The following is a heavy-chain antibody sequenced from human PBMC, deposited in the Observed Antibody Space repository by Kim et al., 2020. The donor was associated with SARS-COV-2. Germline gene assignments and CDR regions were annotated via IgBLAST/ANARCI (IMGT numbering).Heavy chain of an antibody. CDR2: ISAYNGNT. CDR3: ARVILWFGVTYYGMDV. V-gene: IGHV1-18*01. D-gene: IGHD3-10*01. J-gene: IGHJ6*02. Sequence: ASVKVSCKASGYTFTSYGISWVRQAPGQGLEWMGWISAYNGNTNYAQKLQGRVTMTTDTSTSTAYMELRSLRSDDTAVYYCARVILWFGVTYYGMDVWGQGTTVTVSS. CDR1: GYTFTSYG.